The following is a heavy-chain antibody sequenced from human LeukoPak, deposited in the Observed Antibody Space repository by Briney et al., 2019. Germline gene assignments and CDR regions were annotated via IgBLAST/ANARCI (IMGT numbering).Heavy chain of an antibody. J-gene: IGHJ4*02. D-gene: IGHD2-15*01. CDR1: GFTFSSNW. CDR3: ASRHCSGGGCYFAGADPFDY. V-gene: IGHV3-7*01. CDR2: IKPDGSAE. Sequence: PGGSLRLSCATSGFTFSSNWMSWVRHVPGRGLDWVANIKPDGSAEYYAASVKGRFTVSRDNAENSLYLQMNSLRVEDTAVYYCASRHCSGGGCYFAGADPFDYWGQGTLVTVSS.